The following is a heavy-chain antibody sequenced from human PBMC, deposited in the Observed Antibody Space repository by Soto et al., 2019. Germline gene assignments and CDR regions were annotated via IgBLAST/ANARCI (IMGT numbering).Heavy chain of an antibody. J-gene: IGHJ4*02. V-gene: IGHV3-23*01. CDR3: AKYGGRYLDH. CDR1: GFSFSTSS. CDR2: IGDSGDRT. Sequence: PGGSLRLSCAASGFSFSTSSMGWVRQAPGEGLEWVSAIGDSGDRTFYADSVKGRFIISRDNSKNTLSLLMNSLRAEDTAIYYCAKYGGRYLDHWGQGTLVTVSS. D-gene: IGHD1-26*01.